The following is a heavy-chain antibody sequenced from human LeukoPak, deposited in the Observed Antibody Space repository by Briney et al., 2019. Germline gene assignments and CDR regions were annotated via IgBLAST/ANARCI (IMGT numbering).Heavy chain of an antibody. CDR3: VRWLEAPYDGSDY. D-gene: IGHD3-16*01. J-gene: IGHJ4*02. CDR1: GFTFSSYG. CDR2: ISYDGSNK. V-gene: IGHV3-30*03. Sequence: GGSLRLSCAASGFTFSSYGMHWVRQAPGKGLEWVAVISYDGSNKYYAHSVKGRFTISRDNSKNTLYLQMSSLRAEDTAVYYCVRWLEAPYDGSDYWGQGTLVTVSS.